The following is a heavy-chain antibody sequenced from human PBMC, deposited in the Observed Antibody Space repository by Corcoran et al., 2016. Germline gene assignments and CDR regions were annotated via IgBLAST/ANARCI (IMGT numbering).Heavy chain of an antibody. V-gene: IGHV4-38-2*02. CDR1: GYSISSGYY. CDR3: ARDNVAGYFDY. CDR2: IYHSGST. J-gene: IGHJ4*02. Sequence: VQLQESGPGLVKPSETLSLTCTVSGYSISSGYYWGWIRQPPGKGLEWIGSIYHSGSTYYNPSLKSRVTISVDTSKNQFSLKLSSVTAADTAVYYCARDNVAGYFDYWGQGTLVTVSS.